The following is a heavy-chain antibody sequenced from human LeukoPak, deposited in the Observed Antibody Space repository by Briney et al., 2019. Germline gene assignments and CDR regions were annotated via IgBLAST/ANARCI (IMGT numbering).Heavy chain of an antibody. CDR2: IWYDGSNK. J-gene: IGHJ5*02. CDR3: ARDAFLLLWLGESSYNWFDP. D-gene: IGHD3-10*01. CDR1: GFTFSSYG. V-gene: IGHV3-33*01. Sequence: GGSLRLSCAASGFTFSSYGMHWVRQAPGKGLEWVAVIWYDGSNKYYADSVKGRFTISRDNSKNTLYLQMNSLRAEDTAVYYCARDAFLLLWLGESSYNWFDPWGQGTLVTVSS.